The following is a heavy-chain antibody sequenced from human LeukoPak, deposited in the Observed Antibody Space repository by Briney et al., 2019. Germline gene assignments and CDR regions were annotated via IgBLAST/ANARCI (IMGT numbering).Heavy chain of an antibody. CDR2: IKYDGGEK. CDR3: ARPSYNSGSYFDY. Sequence: GGSLRLSCAVSGFTFSSHWMRWVRQAPGKGLEWVANIKYDGGEKYYVDSVKGRFTISRDNAKNSLYLQMNSLRAEDMAVYYCARPSYNSGSYFDYWGQGILVTVSS. CDR1: GFTFSSHW. V-gene: IGHV3-7*04. D-gene: IGHD3-10*01. J-gene: IGHJ4*02.